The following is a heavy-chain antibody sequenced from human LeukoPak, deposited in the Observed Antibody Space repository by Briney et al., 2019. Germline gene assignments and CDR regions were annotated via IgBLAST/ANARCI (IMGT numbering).Heavy chain of an antibody. CDR3: ARVGGGSSGWYP. D-gene: IGHD6-19*01. Sequence: KPSETLSLTCTVSGGSISSYYWSWIRQPPGKGLEWIGYNYYGGSTNYNPSLKRRVTISVDTSKNQFSLKLRSVTAADTAVYYCARVGGGSSGWYPWGQGTLVTVSS. V-gene: IGHV4-59*01. J-gene: IGHJ4*02. CDR1: GGSISSYY. CDR2: NYYGGST.